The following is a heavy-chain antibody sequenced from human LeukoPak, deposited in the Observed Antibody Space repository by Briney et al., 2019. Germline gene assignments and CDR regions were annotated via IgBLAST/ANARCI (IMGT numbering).Heavy chain of an antibody. Sequence: GGSLRLSCAVSGSTISANFMHWIRQAPGKGLVWVSRINSDGTSTTYADSVRGRFTISRDNAKNMLYLQMNSLRAEDTAMYYCLMYTNGWNWGQGALVTVSS. V-gene: IGHV3-74*01. D-gene: IGHD6-19*01. CDR2: INSDGTST. J-gene: IGHJ4*02. CDR3: LMYTNGWN. CDR1: GSTISANF.